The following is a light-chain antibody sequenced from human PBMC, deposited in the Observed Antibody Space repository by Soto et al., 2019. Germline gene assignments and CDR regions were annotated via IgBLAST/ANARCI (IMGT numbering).Light chain of an antibody. V-gene: IGKV1-39*01. CDR1: QSINKC. CDR3: QQTYVTSPWA. J-gene: IGKJ1*01. Sequence: DIPLTEYASSRSSAVGDRVTMPCRASQSINKCLNCYHQKPGKAPKLLIFAAANLEIGIPSRFSGSGSGTDFTLSISNLQPEDFATYFCQQTYVTSPWAFGQGTKVDIK. CDR2: AAA.